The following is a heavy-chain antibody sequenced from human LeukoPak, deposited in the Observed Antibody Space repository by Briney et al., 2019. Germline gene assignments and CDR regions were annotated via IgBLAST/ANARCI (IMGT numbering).Heavy chain of an antibody. D-gene: IGHD5-12*01. J-gene: IGHJ6*02. CDR1: GFTVSSNY. Sequence: GGSLRLSCAASGFTVSSNYMSWVRQAPGKGLEGVSVIYSGGSTYYADSGKGRFPISRDNSKNTLYLQMNSLRAEDTAVYYCARDPSGYDYYYYGMDVWGQGTTVTVSS. CDR2: IYSGGST. CDR3: ARDPSGYDYYYYGMDV. V-gene: IGHV3-66*01.